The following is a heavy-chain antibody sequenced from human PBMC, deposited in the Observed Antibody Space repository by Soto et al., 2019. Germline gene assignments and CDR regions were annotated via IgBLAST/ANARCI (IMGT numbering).Heavy chain of an antibody. V-gene: IGHV1-8*01. J-gene: IGHJ5*01. CDR1: GYTFATDD. CDR3: ARGDGYNFNWLDS. CDR2: MNPNSDNT. Sequence: QVQLVQSGAEVKTPGASVKVSCKASGYTFATDDINWVRQAPGQGLEWMGWMNPNSDNTGYAQKFQGRLTMTRDTALSVAHMELSSLRNEDTAVYYCARGDGYNFNWLDSWGQGTLVTVSA. D-gene: IGHD2-21*01.